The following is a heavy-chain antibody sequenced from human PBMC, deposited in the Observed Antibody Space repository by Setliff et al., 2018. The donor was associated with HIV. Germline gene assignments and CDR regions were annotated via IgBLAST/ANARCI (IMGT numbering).Heavy chain of an antibody. J-gene: IGHJ6*02. D-gene: IGHD2-21*01. V-gene: IGHV4-61*02. CDR1: GVPISSGLYY. Sequence: PSETLSLTCTVSGVPISSGLYYWNWIRQPAGKGLEWIGRISSSGSTTYNPSLKSRVSVSIGPSKNQFSLNLSSVTAADTAVYYCARRSIVGSTRGYYYYALDVWGQGTTVTVSS. CDR3: ARRSIVGSTRGYYYYALDV. CDR2: ISSSGST.